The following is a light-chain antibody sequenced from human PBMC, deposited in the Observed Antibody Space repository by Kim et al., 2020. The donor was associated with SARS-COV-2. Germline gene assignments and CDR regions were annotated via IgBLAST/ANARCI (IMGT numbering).Light chain of an antibody. Sequence: SPGERGTITCRASQSVSSDLGWDQQKHAQAPRLLFYGAFTTAAGVPARFTGSGSGTEFTLTINSLQSEDSAVYYCQQYTNWPPMYTFGQGTKLEIK. V-gene: IGKV3-15*01. CDR3: QQYTNWPPMYT. CDR2: GAF. CDR1: QSVSSD. J-gene: IGKJ2*01.